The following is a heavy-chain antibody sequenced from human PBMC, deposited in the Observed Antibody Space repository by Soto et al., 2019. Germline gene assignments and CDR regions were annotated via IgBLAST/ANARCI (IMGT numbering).Heavy chain of an antibody. CDR1: GFTFSSYA. Sequence: EVQLLESGGGLVQPGGSLRLSCAASGFTFSSYAMSWVRQAPGKGLEWVSAISGSGGSTYYADSVKGRFTISRDNSKNTLYLQMNSLRADDTAEYYCAKDIDYYGSGSYLDYWGQGNLVTVSS. J-gene: IGHJ4*02. CDR2: ISGSGGST. CDR3: AKDIDYYGSGSYLDY. D-gene: IGHD3-10*01. V-gene: IGHV3-23*01.